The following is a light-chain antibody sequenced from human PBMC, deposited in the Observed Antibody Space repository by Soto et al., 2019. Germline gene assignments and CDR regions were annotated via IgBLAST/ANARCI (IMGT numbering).Light chain of an antibody. Sequence: DIQMTQSPSSLSASVGDRVTITCRASQSISSYLNWYQQKPGKAPKLLIYGASSLQSGVPSRFSGIGSGTDFTLTIRSRQPEDFATYYCQQSYSTPPVTFGPGTKVDIK. V-gene: IGKV1-39*01. CDR2: GAS. J-gene: IGKJ3*01. CDR3: QQSYSTPPVT. CDR1: QSISSY.